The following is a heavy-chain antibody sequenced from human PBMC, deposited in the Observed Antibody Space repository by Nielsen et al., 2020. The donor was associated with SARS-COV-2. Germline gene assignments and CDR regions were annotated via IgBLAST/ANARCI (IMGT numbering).Heavy chain of an antibody. Sequence: SETLSLTCTVSGGSISSSSYYWGWIRQPPGKGLEWIGSIYYSGSTYYNPSLKSRVTISVDTSKNQFSLKLSSVTAADTAVYYCARAPASYYDFWSGYLYYFDYWGQGTLVTVSS. V-gene: IGHV4-39*07. J-gene: IGHJ4*02. CDR3: ARAPASYYDFWSGYLYYFDY. CDR1: GGSISSSSYY. D-gene: IGHD3-3*01. CDR2: IYYSGST.